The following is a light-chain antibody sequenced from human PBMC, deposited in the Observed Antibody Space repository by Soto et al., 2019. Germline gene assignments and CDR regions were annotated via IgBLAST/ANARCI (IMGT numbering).Light chain of an antibody. V-gene: IGKV3-15*01. J-gene: IGKJ5*01. CDR3: QQYHNWPIT. CDR1: QSVSSN. CDR2: DAS. Sequence: IVMTQSPATLSVSPWERATLSCRASQSVSSNLAWHQQKPGQAPRILMYDASTRATGIPARFSGSGSGTEFTLTIGSLQSEDFAVYYCQQYHNWPITFGQGTRLEIK.